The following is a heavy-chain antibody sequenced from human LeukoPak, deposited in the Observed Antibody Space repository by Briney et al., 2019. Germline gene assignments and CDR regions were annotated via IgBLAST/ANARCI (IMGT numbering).Heavy chain of an antibody. Sequence: GGSLRLSCAASVFTVCSYSMSRVPQAPGEGLECVSSISSSSYICYADSVKGRFSISRDNAENSLYLQINSMKAEDTAVYYCARDKRTTTGSGVPSDYWGHGTLVTVSS. CDR2: ISSSSYI. V-gene: IGHV3-21*01. CDR1: VFTVCSYS. D-gene: IGHD1-1*01. CDR3: ARDKRTTTGSGVPSDY. J-gene: IGHJ4*01.